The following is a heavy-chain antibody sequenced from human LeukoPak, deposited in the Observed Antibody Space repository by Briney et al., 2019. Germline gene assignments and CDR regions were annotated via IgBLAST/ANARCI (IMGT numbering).Heavy chain of an antibody. Sequence: SETLSLTCAVYGGSFSGYYWSWIRQPPGKGLEWIGEINHSGSTNYNPSLKSRVTISVDTSKNQFSLKLSSVTAADTAVYYCARGGLRFLEENWFDPGGQETWSPSPQ. D-gene: IGHD3-3*01. J-gene: IGHJ5*02. V-gene: IGHV4-34*01. CDR2: INHSGST. CDR3: ARGGLRFLEENWFDP. CDR1: GGSFSGYY.